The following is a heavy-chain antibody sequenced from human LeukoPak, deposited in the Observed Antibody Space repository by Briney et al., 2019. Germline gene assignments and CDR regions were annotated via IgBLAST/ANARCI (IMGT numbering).Heavy chain of an antibody. CDR3: ARGYDFWSGYPPFYYYYGMDV. V-gene: IGHV1-8*01. CDR2: MNPNSGNT. CDR1: GYTFTSYD. J-gene: IGHJ6*02. D-gene: IGHD3-3*01. Sequence: ASVKVSCKASGYTFTSYDINWVRQATGQGLEWMGWMNPNSGNTGYAQKFQGRVTMTRNTSTSTAYMELSSLRSEDTAVYYCARGYDFWSGYPPFYYYYGMDVWGQGTTVTVSS.